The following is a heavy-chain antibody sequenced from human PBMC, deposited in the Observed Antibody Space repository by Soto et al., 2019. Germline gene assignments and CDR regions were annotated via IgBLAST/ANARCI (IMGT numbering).Heavy chain of an antibody. Sequence: SETLSLTCTVYGNSISGYYWNWIRQPPGKGLEWIGYIYYSGTINYSPSLKSRLNISVDTSKNQLSLKLSSVTAADTAVYYCARSVVPAAPFDFWGQG. D-gene: IGHD6-25*01. CDR1: GNSISGYY. J-gene: IGHJ4*02. V-gene: IGHV4-59*01. CDR2: IYYSGTI. CDR3: ARSVVPAAPFDF.